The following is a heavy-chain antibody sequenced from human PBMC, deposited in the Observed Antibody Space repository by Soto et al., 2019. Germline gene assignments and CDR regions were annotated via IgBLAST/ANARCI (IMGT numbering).Heavy chain of an antibody. CDR1: GGSISSYQ. CDR2: IYTSGST. V-gene: IGHV4-4*07. D-gene: IGHD6-13*01. CDR3: AGDGSWSSGMDV. Sequence: SQTLSLTCTVSGGSISSYQLSWIRQPAGKGLEWIGRIYTSGSTNYNPSLKSRVTMSVYTSKKQFSLKLSSVTAADTAVYYCAGDGSWSSGMDVWGQGTTVTVS. J-gene: IGHJ6*02.